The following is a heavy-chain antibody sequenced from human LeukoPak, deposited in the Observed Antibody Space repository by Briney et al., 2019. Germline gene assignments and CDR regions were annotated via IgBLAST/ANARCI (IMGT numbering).Heavy chain of an antibody. CDR1: GYTFGGYY. V-gene: IGHV1-2*02. J-gene: IGHJ5*02. Sequence: ASVKVSCKASGYTFGGYYIFWVRRAPGQGLEWMGWINPNSGGTNYAPEFQGRLTMTRDTSITTAYMELSTLRSDDTAVYYCALIGDRAWFDPWGQGTLVTVSS. CDR3: ALIGDRAWFDP. D-gene: IGHD3-10*01. CDR2: INPNSGGT.